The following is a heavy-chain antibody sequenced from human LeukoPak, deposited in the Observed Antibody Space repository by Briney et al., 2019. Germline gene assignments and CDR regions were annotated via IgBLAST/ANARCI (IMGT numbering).Heavy chain of an antibody. Sequence: GGSLRLSCAVSGFSFSTYWMTWVRQAPGKGLEWVANIKQDGSEKYYVDSVKGRFTISRDNAKNPLYLQMNSLRAEDTAVYYCARGYNWFDPWGQGTLLTVSS. V-gene: IGHV3-7*05. CDR3: ARGYNWFDP. CDR1: GFSFSTYW. J-gene: IGHJ5*02. CDR2: IKQDGSEK.